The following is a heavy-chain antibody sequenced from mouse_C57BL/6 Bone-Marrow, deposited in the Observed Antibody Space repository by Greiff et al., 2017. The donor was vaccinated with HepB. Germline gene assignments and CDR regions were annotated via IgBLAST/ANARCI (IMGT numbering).Heavy chain of an antibody. V-gene: IGHV7-3*01. J-gene: IGHJ4*01. D-gene: IGHD4-1*01. Sequence: EVMLVESGGGLVQPGGSLSLSCAASGFTFTDYYMSWVRQPPGKALEWLGFIRNKANGYTTEYSASVKGRFTISRDNSQSILYLQMNALRAEDSATYYCARYYPGTRDYYAMDYWGQGTSVTVSS. CDR1: GFTFTDYY. CDR2: IRNKANGYTT. CDR3: ARYYPGTRDYYAMDY.